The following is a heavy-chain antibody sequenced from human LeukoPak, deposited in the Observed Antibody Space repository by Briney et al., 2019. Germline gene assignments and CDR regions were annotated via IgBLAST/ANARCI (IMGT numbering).Heavy chain of an antibody. CDR1: GFTFDTFY. D-gene: IGHD1-26*01. CDR2: ISGSGDST. Sequence: PGRSLRPSCAASGFTFDTFYMSWVRQAPGKGLEWVSFISGSGDSTEYADSVKGRFTISRDNSRDNLSLQMNNLRAEDTATYYCARDTYYSGSYIWFDPRGQGTLVTVSS. J-gene: IGHJ5*02. CDR3: ARDTYYSGSYIWFDP. V-gene: IGHV3-23*01.